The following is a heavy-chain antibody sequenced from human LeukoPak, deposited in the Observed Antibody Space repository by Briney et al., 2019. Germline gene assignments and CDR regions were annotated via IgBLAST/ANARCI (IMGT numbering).Heavy chain of an antibody. D-gene: IGHD5-18*01. V-gene: IGHV4-4*09. J-gene: IGHJ4*02. CDR1: GGSISSYY. CDR3: ARHTAMVKGFDY. CDR2: IYTSGST. Sequence: SETLSLTCTVSGGSISSYYWSWIRQPPGKGLEWIGYIYTSGSTNYNPSLKSRVTISVGTSKNQFSLKLSSVTAADTAVYYCARHTAMVKGFDYWGQGTLVTVSS.